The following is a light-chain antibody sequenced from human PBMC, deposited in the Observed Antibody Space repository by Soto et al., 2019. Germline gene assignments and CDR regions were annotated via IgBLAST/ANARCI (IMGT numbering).Light chain of an antibody. CDR1: SSDVGGYNY. CDR2: EVS. CDR3: SSYAGSNKRGYV. V-gene: IGLV2-8*01. Sequence: QSALTQPPSASGSPGQSVTISCTGTSSDVGGYNYVSWYQQHPGKAPKLMIYEVSKRPSGVPDRFSGSKSGNTASLTVSGLQAEDEADYYCSSYAGSNKRGYVCGTGTKVTVL. J-gene: IGLJ1*01.